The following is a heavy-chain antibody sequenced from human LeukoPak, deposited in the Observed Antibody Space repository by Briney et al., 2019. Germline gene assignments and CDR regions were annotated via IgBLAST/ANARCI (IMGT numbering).Heavy chain of an antibody. D-gene: IGHD6-19*01. V-gene: IGHV3-7*03. CDR2: IKQGGSEK. Sequence: GGSLRLSCAASGFTFSSYWMSWVRQAPGKGLEWVANIKQGGSEKYYADSVKGRFTISRDDAKNSLYLQMNSLRVEDTAVYYCARGEYSSGWLDYWGQGTLVTVSS. J-gene: IGHJ4*02. CDR1: GFTFSSYW. CDR3: ARGEYSSGWLDY.